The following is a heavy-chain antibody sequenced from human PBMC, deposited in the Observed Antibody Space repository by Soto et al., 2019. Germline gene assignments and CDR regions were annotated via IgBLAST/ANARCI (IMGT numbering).Heavy chain of an antibody. Sequence: HPGWSLRLSCAASGFTFDDYAMSWVRQAPGKGLEWVSAISGSGGSTYYADSVKGRFTISRDNSKNTLYLQMNSLRAEDTAVYYCAKDLPTVVVTAIPGFFDYWGQGTLVTVSS. J-gene: IGHJ4*02. CDR2: ISGSGGST. CDR1: GFTFDDYA. CDR3: AKDLPTVVVTAIPGFFDY. D-gene: IGHD2-21*02. V-gene: IGHV3-23*01.